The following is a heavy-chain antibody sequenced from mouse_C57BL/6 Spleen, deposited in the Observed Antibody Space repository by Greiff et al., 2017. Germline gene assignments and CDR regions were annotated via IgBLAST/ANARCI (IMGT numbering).Heavy chain of an antibody. V-gene: IGHV1-55*01. CDR1: GYTFTSYW. D-gene: IGHD2-4*01. Sequence: QVQLQQPGAELVKPGASVKMSCKASGYTFTSYWITWVKQRPGQGLEWIGDIYPGSGSTNYNEKFKSKATLTVDTSSSTAYMQLSSLTSEDSAVYYCARSDYDYDGGFDYWGQGTTLTVSS. J-gene: IGHJ2*01. CDR2: IYPGSGST. CDR3: ARSDYDYDGGFDY.